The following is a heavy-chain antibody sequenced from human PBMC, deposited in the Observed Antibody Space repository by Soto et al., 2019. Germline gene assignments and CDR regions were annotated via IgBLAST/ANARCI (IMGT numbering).Heavy chain of an antibody. CDR2: ISNRGGRT. Sequence: EVQLSESGGGLVQPGGSLRLSCAASGFTFRSYAMSWVRQAPGKGLEWVSGISNRGGRTYHADAVKGRFTISRDNSKNTLYLQMNSLSAEDTAVYYCARDRTIFGVVRGWFDPWGQGTLVTVSS. D-gene: IGHD3-3*01. V-gene: IGHV3-23*01. J-gene: IGHJ5*02. CDR3: ARDRTIFGVVRGWFDP. CDR1: GFTFRSYA.